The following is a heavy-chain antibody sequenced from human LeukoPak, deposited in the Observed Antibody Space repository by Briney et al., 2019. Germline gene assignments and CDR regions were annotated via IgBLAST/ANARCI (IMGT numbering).Heavy chain of an antibody. CDR2: ISYDGSNK. CDR1: GFTFSSYG. D-gene: IGHD4-17*01. Sequence: GGSLRLSCAASGFTFSSYGMHWVRQAPGKGLEWVAVISYDGSNKYYADSVKGRFTISRDNSKNTLYLQMNSLRAEDTAVYYCAKGPTTWSTRDAFDIWGQGTMVTVSS. CDR3: AKGPTTWSTRDAFDI. V-gene: IGHV3-30*18. J-gene: IGHJ3*02.